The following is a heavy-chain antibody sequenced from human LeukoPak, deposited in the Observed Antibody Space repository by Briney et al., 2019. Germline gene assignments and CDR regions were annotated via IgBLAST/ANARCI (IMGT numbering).Heavy chain of an antibody. CDR3: AKDVGYNYGTFDY. Sequence: KPGGSLRLSCAASGFTFSTYSMNWVRQAPGKGLEWVSSISSNSRYIYYADSMRGRFTISRDNSKNTLYLQMSSLRPDDTAVYYCAKDVGYNYGTFDYWGQGTPVTVSS. D-gene: IGHD5-18*01. CDR1: GFTFSTYS. V-gene: IGHV3-21*01. J-gene: IGHJ4*02. CDR2: ISSNSRYI.